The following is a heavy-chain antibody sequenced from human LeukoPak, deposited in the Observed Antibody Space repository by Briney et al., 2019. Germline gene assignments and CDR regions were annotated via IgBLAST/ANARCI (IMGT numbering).Heavy chain of an antibody. CDR3: ASLTTVTTFRQGSNDAFDI. V-gene: IGHV3-53*01. J-gene: IGHJ3*02. CDR1: GFTVSSNY. CDR2: IYSGGST. D-gene: IGHD4-17*01. Sequence: GGSLRLSCAASGFTVSSNYMSWVRQAPGKGLEWVSVIYSGGSTYYADSVKGRFTISRDNSKNTLYLQMNGLRAEDTAVYYCASLTTVTTFRQGSNDAFDIWGQGTMVTVSS.